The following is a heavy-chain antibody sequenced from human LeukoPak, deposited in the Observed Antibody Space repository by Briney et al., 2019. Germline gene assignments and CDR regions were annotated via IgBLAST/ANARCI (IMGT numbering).Heavy chain of an antibody. J-gene: IGHJ5*02. CDR2: IYYSGST. V-gene: IGHV4-59*08. CDR3: AGMTAAAERGWFDP. D-gene: IGHD6-13*01. Sequence: SETLSLTCTVSGGSISSYYWSWIQQPPGKGLEGIGYIYYSGSTNYNPSLKSRVTISVDTSKNQFSLKLSSVTAADTAVYYWAGMTAAAERGWFDPWGQGTLVTVSS. CDR1: GGSISSYY.